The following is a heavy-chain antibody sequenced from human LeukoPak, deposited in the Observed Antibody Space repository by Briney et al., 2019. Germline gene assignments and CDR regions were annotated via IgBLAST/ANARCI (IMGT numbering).Heavy chain of an antibody. CDR2: IWYDGSNK. V-gene: IGHV3-33*08. Sequence: GGSLRLSCVASGFPFSSYWMTWVRQAPGKGLEWVAVIWYDGSNKYYADSVKGRFTISRDNSKNTLYLQMNSLRAEDTAVYYCARVGYSSGCFDYWGQGTLVTVSS. J-gene: IGHJ4*02. CDR1: GFPFSSYW. D-gene: IGHD6-19*01. CDR3: ARVGYSSGCFDY.